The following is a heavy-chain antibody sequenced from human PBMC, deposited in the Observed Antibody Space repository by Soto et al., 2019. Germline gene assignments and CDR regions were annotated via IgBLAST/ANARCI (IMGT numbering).Heavy chain of an antibody. D-gene: IGHD2-15*01. V-gene: IGHV6-1*01. CDR2: TYYRSKWYD. CDR1: GDSVSSNSAA. J-gene: IGHJ6*02. CDR3: TRGAGRGYCTGNTCYSPYNYYGMDV. Sequence: SQTLSLTCAISGDSVSSNSAAWNWVRQSPSRGLEWLGRTYYRSKWYDDYAVSVKSRITDKPDTSKNQFSLQLNSVTPEDSAVYYCTRGAGRGYCTGNTCYSPYNYYGMDVWGQGTTVTVSS.